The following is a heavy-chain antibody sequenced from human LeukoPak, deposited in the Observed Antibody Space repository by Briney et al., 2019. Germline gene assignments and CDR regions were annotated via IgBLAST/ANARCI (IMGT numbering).Heavy chain of an antibody. J-gene: IGHJ5*02. V-gene: IGHV4-34*01. Sequence: SETLSLTCAVYGGSFSGYYWSWIRQPPGKGLEWIGEINHSGSTNYNPSLKSRVTISVDTPKNQFSLKLSSVTAADTAVYYCARGRGPFDPWGQGTLVTVSS. CDR1: GGSFSGYY. D-gene: IGHD3-10*01. CDR2: INHSGST. CDR3: ARGRGPFDP.